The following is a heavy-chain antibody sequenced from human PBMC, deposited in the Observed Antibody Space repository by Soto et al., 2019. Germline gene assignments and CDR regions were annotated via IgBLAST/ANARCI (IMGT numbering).Heavy chain of an antibody. CDR2: IYYSGST. J-gene: IGHJ5*02. D-gene: IGHD2-2*01. V-gene: IGHV4-59*01. CDR3: ARDPAYATRGGFDP. Sequence: PSETLSLTCTVSGGSISSYYWSWIRQPPGKGLEWIGYIYYSGSTNYNPSLKSRVTISVDTSKNQFSLKLSSVTAADTAVYYCARDPAYATRGGFDPWGQGTLVTVSS. CDR1: GGSISSYY.